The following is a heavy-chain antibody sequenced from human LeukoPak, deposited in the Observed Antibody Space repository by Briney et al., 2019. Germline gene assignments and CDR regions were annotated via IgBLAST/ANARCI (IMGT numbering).Heavy chain of an antibody. V-gene: IGHV4-61*05. CDR2: IYYSGST. Sequence: SETLSLTCSVSGGSIRSSSYYWAWIRQPPGEGLEWIGYIYYSGSTNYNPSLKSRVTISVDTSKNQFSLKLSSVTAADTAVYYCARMYYDILTGPYYFDYWGQGTLVTVSS. D-gene: IGHD3-9*01. CDR1: GGSIRSSSYY. J-gene: IGHJ4*02. CDR3: ARMYYDILTGPYYFDY.